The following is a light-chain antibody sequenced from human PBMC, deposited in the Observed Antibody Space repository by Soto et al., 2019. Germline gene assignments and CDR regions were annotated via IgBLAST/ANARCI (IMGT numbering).Light chain of an antibody. V-gene: IGLV2-14*03. CDR1: HNDIGTYDY. CDR3: SSFTSNRIYV. J-gene: IGLJ1*01. CDR2: GVT. Sequence: QSVLTQPTSVSGSPGQSITISCTGNHNDIGTYDYVSWYQQHPGRVPRLLIYGVTTRPSGISDRFSASKPGLTASLTISGLQPEDEADYYCSSFTSNRIYVFGPGTKVTVL.